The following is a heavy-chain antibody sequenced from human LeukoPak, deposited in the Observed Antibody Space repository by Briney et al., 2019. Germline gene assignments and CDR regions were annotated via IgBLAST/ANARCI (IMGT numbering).Heavy chain of an antibody. D-gene: IGHD3-3*01. V-gene: IGHV3-30-3*01. J-gene: IGHJ6*02. CDR1: GFTFSSYA. Sequence: GRSLRLSCAASGFTFSSYAMPWVRQAPGKGLEWVAVISYVGSNKYYADSVKGRFTISRDNSKNTLYLQMNSLRAEDTAVYYCARDPGYYDFWSGYYRYYYGMDVWGQGTTVTVSS. CDR2: ISYVGSNK. CDR3: ARDPGYYDFWSGYYRYYYGMDV.